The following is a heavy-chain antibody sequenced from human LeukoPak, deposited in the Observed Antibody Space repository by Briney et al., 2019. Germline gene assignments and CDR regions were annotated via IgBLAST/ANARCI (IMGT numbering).Heavy chain of an antibody. CDR3: AKDSRGSHFDY. CDR2: ISYDGSNK. V-gene: IGHV3-30*18. Sequence: RGSLRLSCAASGFTFSSYGMHWVRQAPGKGLGWVAVISYDGSNKYYADSVKGRFTISRDNSKNTLYLQMNSLRAEDTAVYYCAKDSRGSHFDYWGQGTLVTVSS. D-gene: IGHD2-2*01. J-gene: IGHJ4*02. CDR1: GFTFSSYG.